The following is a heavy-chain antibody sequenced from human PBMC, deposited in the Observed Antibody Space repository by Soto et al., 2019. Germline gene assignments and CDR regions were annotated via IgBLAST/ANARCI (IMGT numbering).Heavy chain of an antibody. CDR2: ISGSADST. CDR1: GFTFSSFA. Sequence: EVQLLESGGVLVQPGGSLRLSCAASGFTFSSFALNWVRQAPGKGLEWDSIISGSADSTFYADSVKGRFTISRDNSKNMLYLQINSLRAEDTAVYYCAKTRGAMIYAISVYGMDVWGQGTTVTVSS. CDR3: AKTRGAMIYAISVYGMDV. J-gene: IGHJ6*02. V-gene: IGHV3-23*01. D-gene: IGHD2-8*01.